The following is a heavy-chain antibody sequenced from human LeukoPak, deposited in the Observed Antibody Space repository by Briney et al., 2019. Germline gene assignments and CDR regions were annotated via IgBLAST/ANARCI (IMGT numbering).Heavy chain of an antibody. CDR2: INHSGST. J-gene: IGHJ5*02. V-gene: IGHV4-34*01. Sequence: PSETLSLTCAVYGGSFSGYYWSWIRQPPGKGLESIGEINHSGSTNYNPSLKSRVTISVDTSKNQFSLKLSSVTAADTAVYYCARGHYYGSGSYYLTWFDPWGQGTLVTVSS. CDR3: ARGHYYGSGSYYLTWFDP. D-gene: IGHD3-10*01. CDR1: GGSFSGYY.